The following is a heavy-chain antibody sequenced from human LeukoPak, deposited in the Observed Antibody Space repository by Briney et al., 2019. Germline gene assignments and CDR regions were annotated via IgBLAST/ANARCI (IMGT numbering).Heavy chain of an antibody. CDR2: ITNNGDNI. Sequence: PGGSLRLSCSASGFTFSTYAMHWVRQAPGKGLEFVSSITNNGDNIFYADSVKGRFTISRDNSKNTLYLQMSRLRAEATAVYYCVKTRDRSVTYDYWGQGTLVTVSS. D-gene: IGHD4-17*01. V-gene: IGHV3-64D*09. CDR1: GFTFSTYA. CDR3: VKTRDRSVTYDY. J-gene: IGHJ4*02.